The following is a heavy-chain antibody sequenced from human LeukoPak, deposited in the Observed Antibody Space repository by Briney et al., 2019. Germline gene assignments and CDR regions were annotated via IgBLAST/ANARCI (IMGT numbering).Heavy chain of an antibody. CDR2: ISAYNGNT. CDR1: GYTFTSYG. V-gene: IGHV1-18*01. Sequence: ASVKVSCKASGYTFTSYGISWVRQAPGQGLEWMGWISAYNGNTNYAQKLQGRVTMTTDTSTSTAYMELRSLRSDDTAVYYCARFARGADYYDSSAPFDYWGQGTLVTVSS. CDR3: ARFARGADYYDSSAPFDY. J-gene: IGHJ4*02. D-gene: IGHD3-22*01.